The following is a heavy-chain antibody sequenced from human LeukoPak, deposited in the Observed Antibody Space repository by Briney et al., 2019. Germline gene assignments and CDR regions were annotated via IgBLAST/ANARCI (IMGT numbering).Heavy chain of an antibody. D-gene: IGHD3-3*01. CDR3: AKDHYWSIDY. CDR1: GFDFSSNW. CDR2: IKGDGIST. V-gene: IGHV3-74*01. J-gene: IGHJ4*02. Sequence: GGSLRLSCAASGFDFSSNWMHWVRHAPGQGLVWVSRIKGDGISTNYTDSVKGRFTISRDIAKNTLYLQMNSLRAEDTGVYYCAKDHYWSIDYWGRGTLVTVSS.